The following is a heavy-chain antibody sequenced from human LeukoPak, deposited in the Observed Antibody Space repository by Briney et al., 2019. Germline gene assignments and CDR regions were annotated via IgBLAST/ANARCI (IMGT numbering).Heavy chain of an antibody. CDR2: IKQDGSEK. J-gene: IGHJ4*02. D-gene: IGHD4-17*01. CDR3: ARDDPRLRYDY. Sequence: PGGSLRLSCAASGFTFSSYWMSWVRQAPGKGLEWVANIKQDGSEKYYVDSVKGRFAISRDNSKNTLYLQMNSLRAEDTAVYYCARDDPRLRYDYWGQGTLVTVSS. CDR1: GFTFSSYW. V-gene: IGHV3-7*01.